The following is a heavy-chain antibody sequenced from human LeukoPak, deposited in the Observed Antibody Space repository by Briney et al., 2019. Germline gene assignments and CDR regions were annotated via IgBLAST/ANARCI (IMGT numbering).Heavy chain of an antibody. J-gene: IGHJ4*02. CDR3: AKDYYYDSSGYSACFDY. CDR1: GFTFSTYN. Sequence: PGGSLRLSCAASGFTFSTYNMNWVRQAPGKGLEWLSYISSGSSTIYYADSVKGRFTISRDNSKNTLYLQMSSPRAEDTAVYYCAKDYYYDSSGYSACFDYWGQGTLVTVSS. V-gene: IGHV3-48*01. CDR2: ISSGSSTI. D-gene: IGHD3-22*01.